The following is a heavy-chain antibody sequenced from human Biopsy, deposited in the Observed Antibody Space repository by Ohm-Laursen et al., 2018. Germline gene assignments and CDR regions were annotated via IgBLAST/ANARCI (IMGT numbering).Heavy chain of an antibody. Sequence: SVTVSCKTSGYSFTTYDVNWVRQARGQGLEWMGWMIPNSGKTGYAQRFQGRVTLTMNTSIGTAYMELSGLRSEDTAVYYCARGSPRRVSIFEASIYWFDTWGQGTLVTVSS. CDR3: ARGSPRRVSIFEASIYWFDT. CDR2: MIPNSGKT. J-gene: IGHJ5*02. V-gene: IGHV1-8*01. D-gene: IGHD6-6*01. CDR1: GYSFTTYD.